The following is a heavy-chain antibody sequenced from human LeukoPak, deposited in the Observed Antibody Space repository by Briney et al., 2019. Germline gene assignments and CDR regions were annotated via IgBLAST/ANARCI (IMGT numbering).Heavy chain of an antibody. D-gene: IGHD3-22*01. CDR2: FDPEDGET. J-gene: IGHJ4*02. CDR3: TTEQWLSSYYFDY. V-gene: IGHV1-24*01. CDR1: GYTLTELS. Sequence: ASVKVSCKVSGYTLTELSMHWVRQAPGKGLEWMGGFDPEDGETIYAQKFQGRVTMTEDTSTDTAYMELSSLRSEDTAVYYSTTEQWLSSYYFDYWGQGTLVTVSS.